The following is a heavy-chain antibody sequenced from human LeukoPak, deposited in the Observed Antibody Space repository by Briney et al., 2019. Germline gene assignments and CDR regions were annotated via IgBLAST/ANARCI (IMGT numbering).Heavy chain of an antibody. V-gene: IGHV1-24*01. CDR2: FDPEDGET. D-gene: IGHD1-26*01. Sequence: ASVKVSCKVSGTYXLNELSMHWVRQAPGKGLEWMGGFDPEDGETIYAQSFKGRVTVTEDTSTDTVYMDLSSLRSEDTAVYYCATLLGETYFFDFWGQGTLVTVSS. CDR1: GTYXLNELS. CDR3: ATLLGETYFFDF. J-gene: IGHJ4*02.